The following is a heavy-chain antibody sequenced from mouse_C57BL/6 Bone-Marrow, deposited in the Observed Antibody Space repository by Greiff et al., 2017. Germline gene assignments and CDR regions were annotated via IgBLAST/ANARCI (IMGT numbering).Heavy chain of an antibody. D-gene: IGHD2-12*01. V-gene: IGHV1-82*01. CDR1: GYAFSSSW. Sequence: QVQLQQSGPELVKPGASVKISCKASGYAFSSSWMNWVKQRPGKGLEWIGRIYPGDGDTNYNGKFKGKATLTADKSSSTAYMQLSSLTSEDSAVYFCARRLLYPYWYFDGWGTGTTVTVSS. CDR2: IYPGDGDT. CDR3: ARRLLYPYWYFDG. J-gene: IGHJ1*03.